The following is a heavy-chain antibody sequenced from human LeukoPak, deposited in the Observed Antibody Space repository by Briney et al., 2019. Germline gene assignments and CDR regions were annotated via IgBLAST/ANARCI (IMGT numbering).Heavy chain of an antibody. D-gene: IGHD6-13*01. CDR1: GFTFDDYA. J-gene: IGHJ4*02. CDR3: AKDISSSSWHYFDY. V-gene: IGHV3-9*01. Sequence: GGSLRLSCAASGFTFDDYAMHWVRQAPGKGLEWVSGISWNSGSIGYADSVKGRFTISRDNAKNSLYLQMNSLRAEDTALYYCAKDISSSSWHYFDYWGQGTLVTVSS. CDR2: ISWNSGSI.